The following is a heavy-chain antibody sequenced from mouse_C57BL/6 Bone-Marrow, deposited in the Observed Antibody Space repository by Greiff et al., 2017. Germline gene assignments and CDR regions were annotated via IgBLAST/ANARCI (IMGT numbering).Heavy chain of an antibody. D-gene: IGHD1-1*01. CDR1: GYTFTSYW. J-gene: IGHJ1*03. V-gene: IGHV1-64*01. Sequence: QVQLQQSGAELVKPGASVKLSCKASGYTFTSYWMHWVKQRPGQGLEWIGMIHPNSGSTNYNEKFKSKATLTVDKSSSTAYMHLSSLTSEDSAVYYCARSLNYCGSSYGCYFDVWGTGTTVTVSS. CDR2: IHPNSGST. CDR3: ARSLNYCGSSYGCYFDV.